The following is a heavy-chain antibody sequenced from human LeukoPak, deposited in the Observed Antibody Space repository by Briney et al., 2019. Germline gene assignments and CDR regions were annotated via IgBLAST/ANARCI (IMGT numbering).Heavy chain of an antibody. D-gene: IGHD4-23*01. V-gene: IGHV4-30-2*01. CDR3: ARLLRWSSAEYFQH. Sequence: SQTLSLTCAVSGGSISSGGYSWSWIRQPPGKGLEWIGYIYHSGSTYYNPSLKSRVTISVDRSKNQFSLKLSSVTAADTAVYYCARLLRWSSAEYFQHWGQGTLVTVSS. J-gene: IGHJ1*01. CDR1: GGSISSGGYS. CDR2: IYHSGST.